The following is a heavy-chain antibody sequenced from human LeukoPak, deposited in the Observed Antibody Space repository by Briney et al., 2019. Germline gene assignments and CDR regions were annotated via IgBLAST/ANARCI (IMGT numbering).Heavy chain of an antibody. J-gene: IGHJ6*03. Sequence: PSETLSLTCTVSGASISSYYWSWIRQPPGKGLEWIGYIYYSGSTNYNPSLKSRVNISVDTSKNQFSLKLSSVTAADTAVYYRARAPMYYYMDVWGKGTTVTVSS. CDR2: IYYSGST. CDR1: GASISSYY. CDR3: ARAPMYYYMDV. V-gene: IGHV4-59*01.